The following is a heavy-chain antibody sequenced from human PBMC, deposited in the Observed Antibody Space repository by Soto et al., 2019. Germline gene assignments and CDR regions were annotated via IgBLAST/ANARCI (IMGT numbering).Heavy chain of an antibody. V-gene: IGHV3-30*03. CDR3: VLGYCSGGHCCYLAF. Sequence: QVHLVASGGVVVQPGRSLRLSCAASGITFSDYGMHWVRQAPGKWLEWLAAIPYAGRDKYYADSVKGRFTNTRDNSNNTLYLQMNSLRPEDSAVFYCVLGYCSGGHCCYLAFWGQGTLVTISP. D-gene: IGHD2-15*01. CDR1: GITFSDYG. CDR2: IPYAGRDK. J-gene: IGHJ4*02.